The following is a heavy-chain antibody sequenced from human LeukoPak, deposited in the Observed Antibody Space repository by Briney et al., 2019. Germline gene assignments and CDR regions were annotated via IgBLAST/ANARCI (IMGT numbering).Heavy chain of an antibody. CDR1: GGSISNGNYY. V-gene: IGHV4-61*01. D-gene: IGHD5-18*01. Sequence: SETLSLTCTVSGGSISNGNYYWSWIRQPPGKGLEWIGYHYYSGSTSYNPSLKSRVTMSLDTSKNQFSLKLSSVTAADTAVYYCARHSPAATPRGYSYIYPDSWGQGTLVTVSS. J-gene: IGHJ5*01. CDR3: ARHSPAATPRGYSYIYPDS. CDR2: HYYSGST.